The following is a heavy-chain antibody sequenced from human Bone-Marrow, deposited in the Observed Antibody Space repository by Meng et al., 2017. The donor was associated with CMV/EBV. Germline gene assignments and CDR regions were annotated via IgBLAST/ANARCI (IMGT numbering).Heavy chain of an antibody. V-gene: IGHV4-61*05. CDR3: ARGDDFWSGYLSSLALDY. D-gene: IGHD3-3*01. CDR2: IYYSGST. J-gene: IGHJ4*02. CDR1: GGSISSSSYY. Sequence: ESLKISCTVSGGSISSSSYYWGWIRQPPGKGLEWIGYIYYSGSTNYNPSLKSRVTISVDTSKNQFSLKLSSVTAADTAVYYCARGDDFWSGYLSSLALDYWGQGTLVTVSS.